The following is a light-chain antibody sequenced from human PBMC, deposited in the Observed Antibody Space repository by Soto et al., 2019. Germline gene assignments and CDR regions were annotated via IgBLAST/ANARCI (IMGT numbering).Light chain of an antibody. V-gene: IGKV1-6*01. CDR3: QQFGSSRT. J-gene: IGKJ1*01. Sequence: AIQMTQSPSSLSASVGDRVTITCRASQGIRNDLGWYQQKLGEAPKLLIYAASSLQSGIPSRFSGSGSGTDFTLTISSLQPEDFAVYYCQQFGSSRTFGQGTKVEIK. CDR1: QGIRND. CDR2: AAS.